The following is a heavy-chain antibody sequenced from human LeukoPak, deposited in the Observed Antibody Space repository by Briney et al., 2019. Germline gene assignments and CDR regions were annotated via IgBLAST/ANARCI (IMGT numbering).Heavy chain of an antibody. CDR2: IIPILGIA. V-gene: IGHV1-69*04. D-gene: IGHD2-2*02. Sequence: SVKVSCKASGGTFSSYTISWVRQAPGQGLEWMGRIIPILGIADYAQKFQGRVTITADKSTSTAYMELSSLRSEDTAVYYCARDSNIVVVPAAIRDGSVGGERYDYWGQGTLVTVSS. CDR3: ARDSNIVVVPAAIRDGSVGGERYDY. CDR1: GGTFSSYT. J-gene: IGHJ4*02.